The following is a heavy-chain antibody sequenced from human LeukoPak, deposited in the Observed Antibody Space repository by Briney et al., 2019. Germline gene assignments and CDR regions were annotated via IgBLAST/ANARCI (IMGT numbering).Heavy chain of an antibody. V-gene: IGHV3-30*18. J-gene: IGHJ4*02. CDR1: GFTFSTYG. Sequence: GTSLRLSCAASGFTFSTYGMHWVRQAPGKGLEWVAVISYDGSNRYYADSVNGRFTISRDNSKNTLYLQMNSLRAEDTAVYYCANIPEEVVAATGTGHFDYWGQGTLVTVSS. CDR2: ISYDGSNR. CDR3: ANIPEEVVAATGTGHFDY. D-gene: IGHD2-15*01.